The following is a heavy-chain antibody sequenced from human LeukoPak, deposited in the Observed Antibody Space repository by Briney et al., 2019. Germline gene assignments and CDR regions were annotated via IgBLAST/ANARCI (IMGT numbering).Heavy chain of an antibody. J-gene: IGHJ6*03. V-gene: IGHV3-74*01. D-gene: IGHD3-22*01. CDR3: AREGRDSSGYFYYYYHIDV. Sequence: GGSLRLSCAASGFTVSSNYMSWVRQAPGKGLVWVSRIDSDGNFTSYADSVKGRFTISRDNAKNTMYLQMNSLRAEDSAVYYCAREGRDSSGYFYYYYHIDVWGKGTTVTVS. CDR2: IDSDGNFT. CDR1: GFTVSSNY.